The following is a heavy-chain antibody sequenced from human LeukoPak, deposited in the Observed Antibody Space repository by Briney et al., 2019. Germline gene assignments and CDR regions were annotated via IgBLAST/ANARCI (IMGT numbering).Heavy chain of an antibody. J-gene: IGHJ5*02. V-gene: IGHV4-4*02. D-gene: IGHD2-2*01. CDR1: GGSISSSNW. CDR3: ARIMGRGYCSSTSCRGDWFDP. CDR2: IYHSGST. Sequence: SGTLSLTCAVSGGSISSSNWWSWVRQPPGKGLEWIGEIYHSGSTNCNPSLKSRVTISVDKSKNQFSLKLSSVTAADTAVYYCARIMGRGYCSSTSCRGDWFDPWGQGTLVTVSS.